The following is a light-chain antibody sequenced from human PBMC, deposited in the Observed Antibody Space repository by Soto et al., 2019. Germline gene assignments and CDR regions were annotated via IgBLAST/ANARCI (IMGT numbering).Light chain of an antibody. CDR2: DVS. Sequence: QSALTQPASVSGSPGQSITISCTGTNSDVGIYNYVSWYHQHPGKAPKLMIYDVSNRPSGVSNRFSGSKSGNTASLTISGLQAEDEADYYCCSYTSSSTYVFGTGTKLTVL. CDR1: NSDVGIYNY. CDR3: CSYTSSSTYV. V-gene: IGLV2-14*03. J-gene: IGLJ1*01.